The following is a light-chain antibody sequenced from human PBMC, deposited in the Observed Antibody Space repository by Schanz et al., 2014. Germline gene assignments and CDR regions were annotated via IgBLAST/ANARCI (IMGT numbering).Light chain of an antibody. V-gene: IGLV2-14*01. J-gene: IGLJ3*02. CDR2: EVS. Sequence: QSALTQPASVSGSPGQSITISCTGTSSDVGGYNYVSWYQQYPGKAPKLMIYEVSNRPSGVSNRFSGSKSGNTASLTISGLQAEDEADYYCQSYDSSLGGWVFGGGTKLTVL. CDR1: SSDVGGYNY. CDR3: QSYDSSLGGWV.